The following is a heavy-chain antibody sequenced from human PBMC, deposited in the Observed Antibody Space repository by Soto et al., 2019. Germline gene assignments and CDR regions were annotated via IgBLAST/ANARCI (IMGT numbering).Heavy chain of an antibody. Sequence: GGSLRLSCAASGFNFSSYAMSWVRQAPGKGLEWVSVISGSDDSTYYADSVKGRFTISRDNSKNTLYLQMNSLRAEDTAVYYCAKRSSSSTFDYWGQGTLVTVS. CDR3: AKRSSSSTFDY. CDR1: GFNFSSYA. CDR2: ISGSDDST. V-gene: IGHV3-23*01. J-gene: IGHJ4*02. D-gene: IGHD6-6*01.